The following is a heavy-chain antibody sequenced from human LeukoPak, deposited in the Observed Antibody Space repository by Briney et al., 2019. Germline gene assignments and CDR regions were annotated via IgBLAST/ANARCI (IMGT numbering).Heavy chain of an antibody. CDR1: GGSISSGSYY. V-gene: IGHV4-61*02. CDR2: IYTSGST. J-gene: IGHJ6*03. Sequence: SQTLSLTCTVSGGSISSGSYYWSWIRQPAGKGLEWIGRIYTSGSTNYNPSLKSRVTISVDTSKNQFPLKLSSVTAADTAVYYCARAVTYCGGDCYSKSDYYYYYYMDVWGKGTTVTVSS. CDR3: ARAVTYCGGDCYSKSDYYYYYYMDV. D-gene: IGHD2-21*01.